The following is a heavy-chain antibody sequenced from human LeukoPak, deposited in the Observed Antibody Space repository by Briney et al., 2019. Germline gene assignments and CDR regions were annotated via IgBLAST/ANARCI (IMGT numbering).Heavy chain of an antibody. CDR1: GGSISSYY. J-gene: IGHJ5*02. V-gene: IGHV4-4*07. CDR3: ARTRWPGIAVT. CDR2: IYTSGTT. D-gene: IGHD6-19*01. Sequence: SETLSLTCTVSGGSISSYYWSWIRQPAGKGLEWIGHIYTSGTTNYNPSLKSRVTMSVDTSKNQFSLKLSSATAADTALYYCARTRWPGIAVTWGQGTLVTVSS.